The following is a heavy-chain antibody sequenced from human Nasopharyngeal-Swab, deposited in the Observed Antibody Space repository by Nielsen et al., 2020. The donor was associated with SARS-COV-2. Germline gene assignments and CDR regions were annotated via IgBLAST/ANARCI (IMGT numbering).Heavy chain of an antibody. D-gene: IGHD6-6*01. Sequence: GESLKISCAASGFTFSSYGMHWVRQAPGKGLEWVSSISSSSSYIYYADSVKGRFTISRDNAKNSLYLQMNSLRAEDTAVYYCARDEQLAYGMDVWGQGTTVTVSS. CDR1: GFTFSSYG. V-gene: IGHV3-21*01. J-gene: IGHJ6*02. CDR3: ARDEQLAYGMDV. CDR2: ISSSSSYI.